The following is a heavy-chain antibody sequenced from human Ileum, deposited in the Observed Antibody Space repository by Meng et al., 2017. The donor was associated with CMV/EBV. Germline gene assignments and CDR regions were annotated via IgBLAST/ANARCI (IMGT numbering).Heavy chain of an antibody. Sequence: QWQPQESGPGRVNPSRTLSLPSTVSGDALSTGDYYSSCIRQPPGKGPEWIGYIYYSGSTLYNPSRKSPVTISLDKSKNQFSLRLRSVTAADTAVSFCAREGGGWYFDSWGQGTLVTVSS. CDR1: GDALSTGDYY. D-gene: IGHD6-19*01. V-gene: IGHV4-30-4*01. CDR3: AREGGGWYFDS. CDR2: IYYSGST. J-gene: IGHJ4*02.